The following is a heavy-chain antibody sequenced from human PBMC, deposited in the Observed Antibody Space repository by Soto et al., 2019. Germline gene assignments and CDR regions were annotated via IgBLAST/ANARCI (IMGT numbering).Heavy chain of an antibody. Sequence: QVRLQESGPGLVKPSQTLSLTCTVSGGSISSGDHYWTWLRQPPGKGLEWLGYIYYTGTTYYNPSLKTRLAISVDTSKNQFSLTLTSVTAADTAVYFCAREEALIIVPTGGIDYSFDYWGQGTLVTVSS. CDR2: IYYTGTT. D-gene: IGHD2-8*02. CDR3: AREEALIIVPTGGIDYSFDY. V-gene: IGHV4-30-4*01. CDR1: GGSISSGDHY. J-gene: IGHJ4*02.